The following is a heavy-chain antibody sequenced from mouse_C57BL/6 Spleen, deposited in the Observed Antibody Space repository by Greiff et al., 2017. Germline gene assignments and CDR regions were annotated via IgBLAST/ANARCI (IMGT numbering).Heavy chain of an antibody. Sequence: VKLVESGPGLVQPSQSLSITCTVSGFSLTSYGVHWVRQSPGKGLEWLGVIWSGGSTDYNAAFISRLSISKDNSKSQVFFKMNSLQADDTAIYYCARNTPYYEGDAMDYWGQGTSVTVSS. CDR2: IWSGGST. CDR1: GFSLTSYG. J-gene: IGHJ4*01. CDR3: ARNTPYYEGDAMDY. D-gene: IGHD2-10*01. V-gene: IGHV2-2*01.